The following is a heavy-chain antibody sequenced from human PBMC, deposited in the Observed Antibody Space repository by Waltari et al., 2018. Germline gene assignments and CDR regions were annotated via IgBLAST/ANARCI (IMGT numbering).Heavy chain of an antibody. CDR3: ARDGNGGGV. V-gene: IGHV3-66*01. CDR1: GFTVGNNY. CDR2: MYSCGST. D-gene: IGHD3-16*01. J-gene: IGHJ6*02. Sequence: EVQLVESGGGLVQPGGSLRLSCTASGFTVGNNYMNWVRQAPGKGLEWVSLMYSCGSTYYADSVKGRFTISRDSSKNTLYLQMNSLRAEDSAVYYCARDGNGGGVWGRGTTVTVSS.